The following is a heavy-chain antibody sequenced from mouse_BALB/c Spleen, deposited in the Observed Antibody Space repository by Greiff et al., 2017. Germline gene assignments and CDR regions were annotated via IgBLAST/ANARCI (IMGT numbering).Heavy chain of an antibody. D-gene: IGHD2-10*01. V-gene: IGHV7-3*02. CDR1: GFTFTDYY. CDR3: AREAYSISYDFDY. Sequence: EVKLMESGGGLVQPGGSLRLSCATSGFTFTDYYMSWVRQPPGKALEWLGFIRNKANGYTTEYSASVKGRFTISRDNSQSILYLQMNTLRAEDSATYYCAREAYSISYDFDYWGQGTTLTVAS. J-gene: IGHJ2*01. CDR2: IRNKANGYTT.